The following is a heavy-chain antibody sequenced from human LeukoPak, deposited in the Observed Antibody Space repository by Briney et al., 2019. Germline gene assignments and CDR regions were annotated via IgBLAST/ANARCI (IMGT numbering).Heavy chain of an antibody. CDR2: ISYDGSNK. Sequence: GGSLRLSCAASGFTFSSYAKHWVRQAPGKGLEWVAVISYDGSNKYYADSVKGRFTISRDNSKNTLYLQMNSLRAEDTAVYYCARDPSVCTNGVCYAFDYWGQGTLVTVSS. J-gene: IGHJ4*02. CDR3: ARDPSVCTNGVCYAFDY. D-gene: IGHD2-8*01. V-gene: IGHV3-30-3*01. CDR1: GFTFSSYA.